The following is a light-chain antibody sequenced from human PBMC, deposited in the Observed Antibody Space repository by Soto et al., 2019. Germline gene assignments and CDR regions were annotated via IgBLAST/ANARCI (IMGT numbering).Light chain of an antibody. CDR3: QQHNNYWT. Sequence: DVQMTQSPSTLSASVGDRVTITCRASQNINSDLAWYQQKPGKAPQLLIYRASSLESGVPSRFSGSGSGTEFTLTITSLQPDDFAPYYCQQHNNYWTFGHGTRVDIK. V-gene: IGKV1-5*03. CDR2: RAS. CDR1: QNINSD. J-gene: IGKJ1*01.